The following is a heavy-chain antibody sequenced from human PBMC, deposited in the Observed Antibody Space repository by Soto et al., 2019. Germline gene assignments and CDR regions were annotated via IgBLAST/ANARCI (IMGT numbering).Heavy chain of an antibody. CDR1: GYTFTNYA. V-gene: IGHV1-3*01. D-gene: IGHD3-16*02. J-gene: IGHJ4*02. CDR2: IIPGNVDT. CDR3: AKDVRNDYVWGTYRNLFDS. Sequence: QVQLVQSGAEVKKPGASVKVSCKASGYTFTNYAIHWVRQAPGQRLELMGWIIPGNVDTKYSQRFQGRVTITRDTSASTVYMELSSLRSEDTAVYYCAKDVRNDYVWGTYRNLFDSWGQGTLVTVSS.